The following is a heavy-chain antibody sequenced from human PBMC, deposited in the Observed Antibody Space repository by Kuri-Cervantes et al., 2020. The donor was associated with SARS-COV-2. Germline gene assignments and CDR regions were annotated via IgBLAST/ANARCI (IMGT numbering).Heavy chain of an antibody. V-gene: IGHV3-73*01. J-gene: IGHJ6*02. D-gene: IGHD2-2*01. Sequence: GESLKISCAASGFSLSASAVHWVRQASGKGLDYVGRIRSKADNYATAYAAWVKGRFTVSRDDSRNTAYLEMNSLRPEDTAVYYCTRLPESITTSPYGMDVWGQGTTVTVSS. CDR1: GFSLSASA. CDR2: IRSKADNYAT. CDR3: TRLPESITTSPYGMDV.